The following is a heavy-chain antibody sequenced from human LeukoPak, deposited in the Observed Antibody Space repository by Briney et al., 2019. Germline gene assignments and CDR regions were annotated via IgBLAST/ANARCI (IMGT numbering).Heavy chain of an antibody. Sequence: SETLSLTCTVSGDSVTRGTSDCRWMRQPPGKGLEWIGYIFYSGRTNYNPSLKNRVTISVDTSNNQFSLKLSSVTAAEPPVYYCARSTYYDILSGSYNDYSGQGTLVTVSS. J-gene: IGHJ4*02. D-gene: IGHD3-9*01. CDR2: IFYSGRT. CDR1: GDSVTRGTSD. CDR3: ARSTYYDILSGSYNDY. V-gene: IGHV4-61*01.